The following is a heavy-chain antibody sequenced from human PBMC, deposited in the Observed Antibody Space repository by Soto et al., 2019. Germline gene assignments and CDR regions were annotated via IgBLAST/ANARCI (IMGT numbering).Heavy chain of an antibody. D-gene: IGHD3-22*01. CDR3: AKKQTSGYYSDAFDI. Sequence: GGSLRLSCAASGFTFSSYAMTWVRQAPGKGLEWVSAIDGSGGSTYYADSVKGRFTISRDNSKNTLYLQMNSLTAEDTAVYYCAKKQTSGYYSDAFDIWGQGTMVTVSS. J-gene: IGHJ3*02. CDR2: IDGSGGST. CDR1: GFTFSSYA. V-gene: IGHV3-23*01.